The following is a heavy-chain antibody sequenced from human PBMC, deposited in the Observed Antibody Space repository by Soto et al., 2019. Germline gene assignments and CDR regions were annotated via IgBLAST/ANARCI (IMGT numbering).Heavy chain of an antibody. CDR2: ISSSGSTI. J-gene: IGHJ5*02. D-gene: IGHD2-21*01. V-gene: IGHV3-11*04. CDR3: ARDRTIQGYWFDP. Sequence: PGGSLRISGAASGFTFSDYYMSWIRQAPGKGLEWVSYISSSGSTIYYADSVKGRFTISRDNAKNSLYLQMNSLRAEDTAVYYCARDRTIQGYWFDPWGQGTLVTVSS. CDR1: GFTFSDYY.